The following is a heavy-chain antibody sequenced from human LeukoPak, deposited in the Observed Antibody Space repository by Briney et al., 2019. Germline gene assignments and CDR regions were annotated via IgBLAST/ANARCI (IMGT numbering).Heavy chain of an antibody. CDR1: GGSISSSSYY. D-gene: IGHD3-10*01. CDR2: IYYSGST. Sequence: SETLSLTCTVSGGSISSSSYYWGWICQPPGKGLEWIGSIYYSGSTYYNPSLKSRVTISVDTSKNQFSLKLSSVTAADTAVYYCARGTMVRGVIGAFDIWGQGTMVTVSS. J-gene: IGHJ3*02. V-gene: IGHV4-39*01. CDR3: ARGTMVRGVIGAFDI.